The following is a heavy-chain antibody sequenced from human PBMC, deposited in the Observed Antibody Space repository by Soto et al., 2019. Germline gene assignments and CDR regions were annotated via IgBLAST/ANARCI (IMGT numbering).Heavy chain of an antibody. CDR3: ARSAIATHWFFDL. Sequence: PSETLSLACTVSVGPISSSGYSWGWILQAPGKGLEWLATIYYTGYTYHNPSLKSHVTISVDTSKSQFSLKLTSVTAADTALYYCARSAIATHWFFDLWGRGTLVTVSS. CDR1: VGPISSSGYS. J-gene: IGHJ2*01. D-gene: IGHD5-18*01. CDR2: IYYTGYT. V-gene: IGHV4-39*01.